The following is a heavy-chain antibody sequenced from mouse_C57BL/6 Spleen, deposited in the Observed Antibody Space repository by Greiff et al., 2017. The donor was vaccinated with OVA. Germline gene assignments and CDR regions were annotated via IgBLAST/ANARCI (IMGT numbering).Heavy chain of an antibody. D-gene: IGHD3-3*01. J-gene: IGHJ1*03. V-gene: IGHV1-81*01. CDR2: IYPRSGNT. CDR1: GYTFTSYG. CDR3: ARDEGRWYFDV. Sequence: VMLVESGAELARPGASVKLSCKASGYTFTSYGISWVKQRTGQGLEWIGEIYPRSGNTYYNEKFKGQATLTADKSSSTAYMELRSLTSEDSAVYFCARDEGRWYFDVWGTGTTVTVSS.